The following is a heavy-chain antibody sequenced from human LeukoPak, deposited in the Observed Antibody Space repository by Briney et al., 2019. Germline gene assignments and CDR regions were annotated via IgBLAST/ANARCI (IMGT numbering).Heavy chain of an antibody. D-gene: IGHD2-15*01. V-gene: IGHV3-30*02. CDR1: WFILSSYG. J-gene: IGHJ4*02. CDR3: AKDQGDCTGSTCYLRYLEY. CDR2: KRVDESAT. Sequence: TGGSLRLSCAASWFILSSYGMHWVRPAPGKGVGGVFLKRVDESATVYADSVKGRFTISRDNSKNTVYMQMTSLRVEDTGLYYCAKDQGDCTGSTCYLRYLEYWGQGILVTVSS.